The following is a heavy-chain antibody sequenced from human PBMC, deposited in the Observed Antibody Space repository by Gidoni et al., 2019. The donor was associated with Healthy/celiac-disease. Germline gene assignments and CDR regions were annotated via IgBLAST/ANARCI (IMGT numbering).Heavy chain of an antibody. CDR3: ARTRYCTNGVCYFYYYYGMDV. D-gene: IGHD2-8*01. V-gene: IGHV4-34*01. J-gene: IGHJ6*02. Sequence: QVQLQQWGAGLLKPSETLSLTCAVYGGSFSGYYWSWIRQPPGKGLEWIGEINHSGSTNYNPSLNSRVTISVDTSKNQFSLKLSSVTAADTAVYYCARTRYCTNGVCYFYYYYGMDVWGQGTTVTVSS. CDR2: INHSGST. CDR1: GGSFSGYY.